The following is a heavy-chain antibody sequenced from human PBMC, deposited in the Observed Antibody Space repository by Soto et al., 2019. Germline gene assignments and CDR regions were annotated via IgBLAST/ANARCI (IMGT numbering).Heavy chain of an antibody. CDR2: ISYDGSNK. D-gene: IGHD2-8*01. CDR3: ARDRYCTNGVCYTSYWYFDL. V-gene: IGHV3-30-3*01. Sequence: QVQLVESGGGVVQPGRSLRLSCAASGFTFSSYAMHWVRQAPGKGLEWVAVISYDGSNKYYADSVKGRFTISRDNSKNRFYLQMNSLRAEDTAVYYCARDRYCTNGVCYTSYWYFDLWGRGTLVTVSS. J-gene: IGHJ2*01. CDR1: GFTFSSYA.